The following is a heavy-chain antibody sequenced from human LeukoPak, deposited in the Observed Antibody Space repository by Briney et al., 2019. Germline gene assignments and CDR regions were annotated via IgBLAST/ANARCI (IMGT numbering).Heavy chain of an antibody. CDR3: ARDRQQWHFGY. D-gene: IGHD6-19*01. CDR2: ISGSGGST. J-gene: IGHJ4*02. Sequence: GGSLRLSCAASGFTFSSYGMSWVRQAPGKGLEWVSAISGSGGSTYYADSVKGRFTISRDNSKNTLYLQMNSLRADDTAVYYCARDRQQWHFGYWGQGTLVTVPS. V-gene: IGHV3-23*01. CDR1: GFTFSSYG.